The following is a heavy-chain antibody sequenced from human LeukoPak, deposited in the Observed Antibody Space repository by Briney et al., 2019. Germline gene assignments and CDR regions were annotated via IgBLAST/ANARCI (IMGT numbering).Heavy chain of an antibody. J-gene: IGHJ3*02. CDR3: ARKEVGALRAFDI. CDR1: GYTFTSYG. Sequence: ASVKVSCKASGYTFTSYGISWVRQAPGQGLEWMGWISAYNGNTNYAQKFQGRVTITTDESTSTAYMELSSLRSEDTAVYYCARKEVGALRAFDIWGQGTMVTVSS. D-gene: IGHD1-26*01. V-gene: IGHV1-18*01. CDR2: ISAYNGNT.